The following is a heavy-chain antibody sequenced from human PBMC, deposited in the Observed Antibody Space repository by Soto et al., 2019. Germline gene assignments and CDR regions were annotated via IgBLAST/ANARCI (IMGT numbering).Heavy chain of an antibody. Sequence: QLQLQESGPGLVKASETLSLTCTVSGGSISSSSYHWGWIRQPPGKGLEWIGNSHYSGSAYYNPSPKSRVTISVDTSKNQVSLKLSSVTAADTAVYYCARTANWLDPWGQGTLVTVSS. CDR1: GGSISSSSYH. J-gene: IGHJ5*02. CDR2: SHYSGSA. CDR3: ARTANWLDP. V-gene: IGHV4-39*01.